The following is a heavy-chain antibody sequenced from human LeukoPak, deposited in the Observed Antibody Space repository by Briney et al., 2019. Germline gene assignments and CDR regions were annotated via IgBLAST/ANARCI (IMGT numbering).Heavy chain of an antibody. J-gene: IGHJ5*02. CDR3: ARGYCSGGSCYKNWFDP. D-gene: IGHD2-15*01. Sequence: SETLSLTCTVSGGSISGYYWSWIRQPPGKGLERIGYIYYSGSTNYNPSLKSRVTISVDTSKNQFSLKLSSVTAADTAVYYCARGYCSGGSCYKNWFDPWGQGTLVTVSS. CDR1: GGSISGYY. CDR2: IYYSGST. V-gene: IGHV4-59*08.